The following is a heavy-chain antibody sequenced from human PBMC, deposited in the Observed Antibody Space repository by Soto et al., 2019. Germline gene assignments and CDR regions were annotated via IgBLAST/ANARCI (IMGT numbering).Heavy chain of an antibody. CDR3: ARGRTTVKNNWFDP. V-gene: IGHV1-8*01. J-gene: IGHJ5*02. Sequence: QVQLVQSGAEVKKPGASVKVSCKASGYTFTSYDINWVRQATGQGLEWMGWMNPNSGNTGCAQKFQGRVTMTRKTSISTAYMELSSLRSEDTAVYYCARGRTTVKNNWFDPWGQGTLVTVSS. D-gene: IGHD4-17*01. CDR2: MNPNSGNT. CDR1: GYTFTSYD.